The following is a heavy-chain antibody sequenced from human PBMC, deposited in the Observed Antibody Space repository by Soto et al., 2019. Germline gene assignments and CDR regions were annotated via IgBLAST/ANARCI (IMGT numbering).Heavy chain of an antibody. CDR3: AKERVVLEVFNT. CDR1: GFTSSSFV. CDR2: ISSDGKNQ. D-gene: IGHD2-15*01. V-gene: IGHV3-30*18. Sequence: QVQLVESGGGVVQPGRSLRLSCAASGFTSSSFVIHWVRQAPGKGLEWLAVISSDGKNQYYADSVKGRFTISRDNPKNPLYLQVNSMRAEDTAVYFCAKERVVLEVFNTWGQRTMITVSS. J-gene: IGHJ3*02.